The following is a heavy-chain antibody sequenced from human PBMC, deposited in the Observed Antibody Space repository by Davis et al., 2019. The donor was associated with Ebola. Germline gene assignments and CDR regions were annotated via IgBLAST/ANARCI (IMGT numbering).Heavy chain of an antibody. D-gene: IGHD2-21*02. Sequence: SVKVSCKASGNTISTYTIDWVRQAPGQGLEWMGGIIPIFGTTNYAQKFRGRVRITADKSTRIAYMELSSLRSEDTAVYYCARGPSVATAHYFDYWGQGTLVTVSP. J-gene: IGHJ4*02. CDR2: IIPIFGTT. CDR1: GNTISTYT. V-gene: IGHV1-69*06. CDR3: ARGPSVATAHYFDY.